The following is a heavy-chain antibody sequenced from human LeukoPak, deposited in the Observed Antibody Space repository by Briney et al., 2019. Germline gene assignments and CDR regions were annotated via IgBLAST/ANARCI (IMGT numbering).Heavy chain of an antibody. Sequence: SGPALVKPTQTLTLTCTFSGFSLSSSGMCVSWIRQPPGKALEWLAHIDWDDDKYYSTSLKTRLTISKDTSKKQVVLTMTNMDPVDTATYYCARINYDSRYFDYWGQGTLVTVSS. D-gene: IGHD3-22*01. J-gene: IGHJ4*02. CDR1: GFSLSSSGMC. CDR2: IDWDDDK. V-gene: IGHV2-70*01. CDR3: ARINYDSRYFDY.